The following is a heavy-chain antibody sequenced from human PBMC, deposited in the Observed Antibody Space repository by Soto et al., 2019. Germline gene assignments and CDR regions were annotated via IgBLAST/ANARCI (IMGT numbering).Heavy chain of an antibody. J-gene: IGHJ4*02. D-gene: IGHD3-22*01. CDR3: ARANYYDSSGYYSFDY. CDR2: INHSGST. Sequence: SETLSLTWAVYGGSFSGYYWSWIRQPPGKGLEWIGEINHSGSTNYNPSLKSRVTISVDTSKNQFSLKLSSVTAADTAVYYCARANYYDSSGYYSFDYWGQETLVTVSS. CDR1: GGSFSGYY. V-gene: IGHV4-34*01.